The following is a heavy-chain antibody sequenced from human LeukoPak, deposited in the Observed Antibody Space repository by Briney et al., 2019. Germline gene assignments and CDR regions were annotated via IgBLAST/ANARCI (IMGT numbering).Heavy chain of an antibody. CDR1: GYTFTSYD. CDR3: ARDLWSGYYTGFNYYYYMDV. V-gene: IGHV1-8*01. D-gene: IGHD3-3*01. CDR2: MNPNSGNT. J-gene: IGHJ6*03. Sequence: ASVKVSCKASGYTFTSYDINWVRQATGQGLEWMGWMNPNSGNTGYAQKFQGRVTMTRNTSTSTAYMELSSLRSEDTAVYYCARDLWSGYYTGFNYYYYMDVWGKGTTVTVSS.